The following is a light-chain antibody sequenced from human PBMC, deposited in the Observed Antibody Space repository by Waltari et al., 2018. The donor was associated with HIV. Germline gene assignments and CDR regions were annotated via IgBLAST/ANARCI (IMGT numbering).Light chain of an antibody. J-gene: IGLJ1*01. CDR3: AAWDDSLKGGA. CDR2: SNN. CDR1: SSNIGSHT. V-gene: IGLV1-44*01. Sequence: QSVLTQPPSASGTPGQRVTISCSGSSSNIGSHTVHWYRQLPGPAPKLLIYSNNQRPSGVPDRFSGATAGTSASLVTSGRQSEYEAEYYCAAWDDSLKGGAFGTGNKVTVL.